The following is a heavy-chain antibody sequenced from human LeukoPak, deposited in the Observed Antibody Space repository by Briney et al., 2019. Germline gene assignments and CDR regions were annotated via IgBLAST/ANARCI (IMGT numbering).Heavy chain of an antibody. CDR3: ARDRPNWGIDC. D-gene: IGHD7-27*01. CDR1: GFTFSSYS. CDR2: ISSGSNAI. J-gene: IGHJ4*02. V-gene: IGHV3-48*02. Sequence: GGSLRLSCAASGFTFSSYSMNWVRQAPGKGLEWISYISSGSNAIYYADSVKGRFTISRDNAKNSLYLHMNSLRDEDTAVYYCARDRPNWGIDCWGQGTLVTVSS.